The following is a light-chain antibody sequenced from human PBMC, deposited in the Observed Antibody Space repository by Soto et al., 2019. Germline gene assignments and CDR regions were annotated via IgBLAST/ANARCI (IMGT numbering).Light chain of an antibody. CDR3: QQYKQWPPIT. J-gene: IGKJ5*01. Sequence: EIVMTQSPGTLSVSTGQGATLSCRASHSVDSNIAWDQQKPGQAPGLRVYDASTRATGIPARFSGSGSGTEFTLTISSLESGDFAVYYCQQYKQWPPITFGQGTRLEIK. CDR2: DAS. CDR1: HSVDSN. V-gene: IGKV3D-15*01.